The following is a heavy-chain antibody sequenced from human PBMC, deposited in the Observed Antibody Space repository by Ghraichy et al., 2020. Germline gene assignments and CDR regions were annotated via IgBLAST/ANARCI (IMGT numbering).Heavy chain of an antibody. V-gene: IGHV1-46*01. D-gene: IGHD5-18*01. CDR2: INPSGGST. J-gene: IGHJ4*02. CDR3: ARGGDTAMVMSGEDY. Sequence: ASVKVSCKASGYTFTSYYMHWVRQAPGQGLEWMGIINPSGGSTSYAQKFQGRVTMTRDTSTSTVYMELSSLRSEDTVVYYCARGGDTAMVMSGEDYWGQGTLVTVSS. CDR1: GYTFTSYY.